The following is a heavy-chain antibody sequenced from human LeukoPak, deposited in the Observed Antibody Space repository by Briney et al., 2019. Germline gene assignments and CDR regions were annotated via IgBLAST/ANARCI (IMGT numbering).Heavy chain of an antibody. Sequence: SETLSLTCTVSSGSINPYYWAWIRQAAGRRLEWVGRVHVSGSTNYNPSLRSRVAISLDRSKNQFSLTVRSLTAADTAVYYCARDDSSRDDSGAYHYWGQGILVTVSS. CDR1: SGSINPYY. CDR3: ARDDSSRDDSGAYHY. J-gene: IGHJ4*02. CDR2: VHVSGST. D-gene: IGHD3-22*01. V-gene: IGHV4-4*07.